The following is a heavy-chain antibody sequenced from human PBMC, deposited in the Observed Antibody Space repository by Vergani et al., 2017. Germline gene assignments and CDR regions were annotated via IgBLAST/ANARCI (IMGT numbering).Heavy chain of an antibody. J-gene: IGHJ6*03. Sequence: QVQLAESGGGRVQPGRSLRLSCAASGFSFSSHAIHWVRQAPGTGLELVAVISNDGSKKYYADSVKGRFTISRDNSKNTLDLQMNSLRTQDTAVYYCAKAGSVTSGSLQYNFYMDVWGKGTTVTVS. V-gene: IGHV3-30*18. CDR2: ISNDGSKK. CDR1: GFSFSSHA. CDR3: AKAGSVTSGSLQYNFYMDV. D-gene: IGHD3-10*01.